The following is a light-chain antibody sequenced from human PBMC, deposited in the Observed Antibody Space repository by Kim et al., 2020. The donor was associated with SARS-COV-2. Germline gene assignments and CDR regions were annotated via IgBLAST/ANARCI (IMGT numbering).Light chain of an antibody. CDR3: CSYAGSYTYV. J-gene: IGLJ1*01. Sequence: GQSITISCTGTGSDVGGNNYVSWYQQHQGKAPKLMIYDVSKRPSGVPDRFSGSKSGNTASLTISGLQAEDEADYYCCSYAGSYTYVFGTGTKVTVL. CDR1: GSDVGGNNY. V-gene: IGLV2-11*01. CDR2: DVS.